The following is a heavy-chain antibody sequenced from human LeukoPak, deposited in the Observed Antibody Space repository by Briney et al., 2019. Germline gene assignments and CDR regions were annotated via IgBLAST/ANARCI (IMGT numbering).Heavy chain of an antibody. CDR2: ISYDGSNK. J-gene: IGHJ4*02. CDR3: ARVNSEEMATIYDGTVDY. CDR1: GFTFSSYA. V-gene: IGHV3-30-3*01. Sequence: PGRSLRLSCAASGFTFSSYAMHWVRQAPGKGLEWVAVISYDGSNKYYADSVKGRFTISRDNSKNTLYLQMNSLRAEDTAVYYCARVNSEEMATIYDGTVDYWGQGTLVTVSS. D-gene: IGHD5-24*01.